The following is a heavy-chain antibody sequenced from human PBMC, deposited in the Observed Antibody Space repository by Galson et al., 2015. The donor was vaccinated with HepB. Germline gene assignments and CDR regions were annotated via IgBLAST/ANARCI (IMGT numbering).Heavy chain of an antibody. V-gene: IGHV3-15*01. D-gene: IGHD3-10*01. J-gene: IGHJ4*02. CDR3: TTGPRDHNYYGSGSYFDY. CDR2: IKSKTDGGTT. Sequence: SLRLSCAASGFTFSNAWMSWVRQAPGKGLEWVGRIKSKTDGGTTDYAAPVKGRFTISRDDSKNTLYLQMNSLKTEDTAVYYCTTGPRDHNYYGSGSYFDYWGQGTLVTVSS. CDR1: GFTFSNAW.